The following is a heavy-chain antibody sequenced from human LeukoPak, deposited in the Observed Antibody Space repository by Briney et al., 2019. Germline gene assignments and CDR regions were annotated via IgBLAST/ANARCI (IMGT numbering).Heavy chain of an antibody. CDR1: XFTFSSYW. V-gene: IGHV3-7*01. Sequence: CAASXFTFSSYWMSWVRQAPGKGLEWVANIKQDGSEKYYVDSVKGRFTISRDNAKKSLYMQMNSLRAEDTAVYYCAREQTPYYWGQGTLVTVSS. J-gene: IGHJ4*02. CDR3: AREQTPYY. CDR2: IKQDGSEK.